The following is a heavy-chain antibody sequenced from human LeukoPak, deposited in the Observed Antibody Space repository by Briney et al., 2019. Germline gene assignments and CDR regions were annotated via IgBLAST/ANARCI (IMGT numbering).Heavy chain of an antibody. D-gene: IGHD1-14*01. V-gene: IGHV4-30-4*01. CDR3: ARGYVEDGPYYFDY. CDR1: GGSLSSGDYY. J-gene: IGHJ4*02. Sequence: SETLSLTCTVSGGSLSSGDYYWRWIRQPPGTGLEWIGYIYYSGSTYYNPALKSRVTISVDTSKNQFSLKLSSVTAADTAVYYCARGYVEDGPYYFDYWGQGTLVTVSS. CDR2: IYYSGST.